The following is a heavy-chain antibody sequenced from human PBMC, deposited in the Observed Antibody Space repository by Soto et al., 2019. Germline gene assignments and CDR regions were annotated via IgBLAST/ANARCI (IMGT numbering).Heavy chain of an antibody. CDR1: GGSISSYY. Sequence: QVQLQESGPGLVKPSETLSLTCTVSGGSISSYYWSWIRQPPGKGLECIGYIYYSGSTNYNPSLKSRVTISVDTSKNQFSLKLSSVTAADTAVYYCARRYSSAFDIWGQGTMVTVSS. CDR2: IYYSGST. V-gene: IGHV4-59*08. D-gene: IGHD6-13*01. J-gene: IGHJ3*02. CDR3: ARRYSSAFDI.